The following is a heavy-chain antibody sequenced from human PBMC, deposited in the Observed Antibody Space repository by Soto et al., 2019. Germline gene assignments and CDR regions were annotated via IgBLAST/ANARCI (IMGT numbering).Heavy chain of an antibody. CDR1: GGSFSGHY. V-gene: IGHV4-34*01. CDR3: ARIDSFSGIYYFDY. J-gene: IGHJ4*02. CDR2: IDRGGRT. Sequence: QVQLQQWGAGLLKPSETLSLTCAVYGGSFSGHYWTWIRQVPGKGLEWIGEIDRGGRTNHNPSLKSRVTPSVDTSKNQFSLKLISVTAADTAMYYCARIDSFSGIYYFDYWGQGTLVTVSS. D-gene: IGHD1-26*01.